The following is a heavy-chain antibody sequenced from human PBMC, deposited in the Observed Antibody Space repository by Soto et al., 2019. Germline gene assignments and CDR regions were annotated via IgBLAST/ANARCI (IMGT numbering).Heavy chain of an antibody. CDR1: GFMFSNYG. D-gene: IGHD2-8*01. CDR2: ISYDGGET. V-gene: IGHV3-30*03. CDR3: AITNVADASFDY. J-gene: IGHJ4*02. Sequence: QVQLVESGGGVVHPGRSLSLSCAGSGFMFSNYGMHWVRRAPGKGLEWVAFISYDGGETFYADSAKGRFTISRDNSERTLFLHMRSLKKEDTAVYYCAITNVADASFDYWGQGTLVTVSS.